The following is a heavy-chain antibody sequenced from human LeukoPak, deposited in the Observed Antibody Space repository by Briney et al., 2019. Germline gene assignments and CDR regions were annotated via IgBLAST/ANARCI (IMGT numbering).Heavy chain of an antibody. CDR1: GGSFSGYY. CDR2: INHSGST. CDR3: AVGYSYGCLAY. J-gene: IGHJ4*02. D-gene: IGHD5-18*01. V-gene: IGHV4-34*01. Sequence: SETLSLTCAVYGGSFSGYYWSWIRQPPGKGLEWIGEINHSGSTNYNPSLKSRVTISVDTSKNQFSLKLSSVTAADTAVYYCAVGYSYGCLAYWGQGTLVTVSS.